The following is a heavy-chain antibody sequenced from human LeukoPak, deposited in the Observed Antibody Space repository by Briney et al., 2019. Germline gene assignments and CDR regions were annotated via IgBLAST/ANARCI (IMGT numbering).Heavy chain of an antibody. D-gene: IGHD1-20*01. V-gene: IGHV1-18*01. CDR2: IRDSNGTT. CDR1: VYSFTSFG. Sequence: PSVKLPYNASVYSFTSFGIILVRQAPGQGLERLQRIRDSNGTTNYEQKLQGRSTMPTHTSRSTAYTELRGLISHDTALYSCATRGSITARYALDSGGQGTLVTVSS. J-gene: IGHJ4*02. CDR3: ATRGSITARYALDS.